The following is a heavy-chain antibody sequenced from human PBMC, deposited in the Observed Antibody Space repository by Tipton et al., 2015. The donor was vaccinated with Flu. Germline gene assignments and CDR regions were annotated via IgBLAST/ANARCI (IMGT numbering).Heavy chain of an antibody. CDR1: GGSVSSFF. CDR2: IYTSGST. J-gene: IGHJ5*02. Sequence: TLSLTCSVSGGSVSSFFWSWIRQPAGKGLEWIGRIYTSGSTKYNPSLKSRVTMSVDTSKNQVSLKLTSVTAADTAVYYCAREKPPFYYTSGDLSGFDPWGQGTLVTVSS. V-gene: IGHV4-4*07. D-gene: IGHD3-10*01. CDR3: AREKPPFYYTSGDLSGFDP.